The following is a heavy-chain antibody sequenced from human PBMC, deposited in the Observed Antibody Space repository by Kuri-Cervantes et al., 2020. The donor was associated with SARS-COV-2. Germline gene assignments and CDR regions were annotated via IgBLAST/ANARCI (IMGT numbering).Heavy chain of an antibody. Sequence: GGSLRLSCVASGFIFSGYWMSWVRQAPGKGLECVANIKPEGSEKYYVDSVKGRFTISRDSSKNTLYLEMNSLRVEDTAVYYCAKDPLFRGTYDLGKLDSWGRGTLVTVSS. CDR2: IKPEGSEK. CDR1: GFIFSGYW. D-gene: IGHD3-3*01. J-gene: IGHJ4*02. V-gene: IGHV3-7*01. CDR3: AKDPLFRGTYDLGKLDS.